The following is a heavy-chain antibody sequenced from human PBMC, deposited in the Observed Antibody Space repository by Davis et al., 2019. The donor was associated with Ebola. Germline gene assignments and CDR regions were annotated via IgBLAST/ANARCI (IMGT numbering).Heavy chain of an antibody. CDR2: INPSGGST. CDR3: ARVFDYYVSSGLY. V-gene: IGHV1-46*01. Sequence: ASVKVSCKASGYTFTGYYMHWVRQAPGQGLEWMGIINPSGGSTSYAQTFQGGVTMTRDTSTGTVYMELSSLRSEDTAVYYCARVFDYYVSSGLYWGQGTLVTVSS. D-gene: IGHD3-22*01. CDR1: GYTFTGYY. J-gene: IGHJ4*02.